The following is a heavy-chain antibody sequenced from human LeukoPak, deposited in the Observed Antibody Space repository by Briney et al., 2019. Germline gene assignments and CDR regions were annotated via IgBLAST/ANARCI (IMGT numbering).Heavy chain of an antibody. CDR1: GGTFSSYA. V-gene: IGHV1-69*13. CDR2: IIPIFGTA. Sequence: ASVKVSCKASGGTFSSYAISWVRQAPGQGLEWMGGIIPIFGTANYAQKFQGRVTITADESTSTAYMELSSLRSEDTAVCYCARGIYCSSTSCPSIWGQGTMVTVSP. J-gene: IGHJ3*02. D-gene: IGHD2-2*01. CDR3: ARGIYCSSTSCPSI.